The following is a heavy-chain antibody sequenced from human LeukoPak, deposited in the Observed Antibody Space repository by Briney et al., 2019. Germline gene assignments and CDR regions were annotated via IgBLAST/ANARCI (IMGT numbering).Heavy chain of an antibody. CDR2: IYHSGST. D-gene: IGHD3-22*01. J-gene: IGHJ5*02. Sequence: SETLSLTCTVSGGSISSSSYYWGWIRQPPGKGLEWIGSIYHSGSTYYNPSLKSRVTISVDTSKNQFSLKLSSVTAADTAVYYCARNYYDSSGYGWFDPWGQGTLVTVSS. CDR1: GGSISSSSYY. V-gene: IGHV4-39*07. CDR3: ARNYYDSSGYGWFDP.